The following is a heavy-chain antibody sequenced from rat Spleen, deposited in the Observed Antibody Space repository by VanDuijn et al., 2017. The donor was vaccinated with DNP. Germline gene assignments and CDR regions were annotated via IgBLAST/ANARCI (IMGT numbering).Heavy chain of an antibody. CDR1: GFTFSDYK. V-gene: IGHV5-7*01. CDR2: ISYDGRST. J-gene: IGHJ3*01. CDR3: ARQGSYYGYGWFAY. Sequence: EVQLVESGGGLVQPGRSLKLSCAASGFTFSDYKMAWVRQAPKKGLEWVASISYDGRSTYYRDSGKGRFTISRDNAKSTLYLQMDSLRSEDTATYYCARQGSYYGYGWFAYWGQGTLVTVSS. D-gene: IGHD1-7*01.